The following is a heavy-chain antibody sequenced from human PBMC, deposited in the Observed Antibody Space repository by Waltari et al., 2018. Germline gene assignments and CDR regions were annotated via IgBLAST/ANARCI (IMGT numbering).Heavy chain of an antibody. Sequence: SVKVSCKASGGTFSSYAISWVRQAPGQGLEWMGGIIPIFGTANYAQKFQGRVTITADESTSTAYMELRSLRSDDTAVYYCARVLGIQRGLDAFDIWGQGTMVTVSS. D-gene: IGHD3-16*01. CDR1: GGTFSSYA. V-gene: IGHV1-69*01. CDR3: ARVLGIQRGLDAFDI. CDR2: IIPIFGTA. J-gene: IGHJ3*02.